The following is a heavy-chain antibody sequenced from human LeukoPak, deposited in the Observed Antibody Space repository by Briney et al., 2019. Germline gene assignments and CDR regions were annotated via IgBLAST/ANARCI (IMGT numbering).Heavy chain of an antibody. Sequence: GGSVRLSCAASGFTFSSFALSWVRQAPGKGLEWVSAISDTGGGTYYADSVKGRFTISRDGSKNTLYLQMDSLRAEDTALYYCAKGKAGGYTYYFDYWGQGTLDSVSS. CDR2: ISDTGGGT. CDR1: GFTFSSFA. J-gene: IGHJ4*02. D-gene: IGHD5-24*01. V-gene: IGHV3-23*01. CDR3: AKGKAGGYTYYFDY.